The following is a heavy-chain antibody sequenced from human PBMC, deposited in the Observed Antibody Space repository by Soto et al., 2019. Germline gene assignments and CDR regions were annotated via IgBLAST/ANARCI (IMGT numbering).Heavy chain of an antibody. CDR1: GFTFSSYG. J-gene: IGHJ6*02. Sequence: QVQLVESGGGVVQPGRSLRLSCAASGFTFSSYGMHWVRQAPGKGLEWVAVISYDGSNKYYADSVKGRFTISRDNSKNTLYPQMNSLSAEDTSVYYCAKAPLGYCISTSCLPHGMDVWGQGTTVTVSS. V-gene: IGHV3-30*18. CDR3: AKAPLGYCISTSCLPHGMDV. CDR2: ISYDGSNK. D-gene: IGHD2-2*01.